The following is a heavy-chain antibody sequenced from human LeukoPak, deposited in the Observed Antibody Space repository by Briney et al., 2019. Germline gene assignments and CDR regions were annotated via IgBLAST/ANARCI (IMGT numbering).Heavy chain of an antibody. CDR3: ARGGGVVTAPVDY. V-gene: IGHV4-34*01. CDR1: GGSFSGYY. CDR2: INHSGST. Sequence: SETLSLTCAVYGGSFSGYYWSWIRQPPGKGLEWIGEINHSGSTNYNPSLKSRVTISVDTSKNQFSLKLSSVTAADTAVCYCARGGGVVTAPVDYWGQGTLVTVSS. J-gene: IGHJ4*02. D-gene: IGHD2-21*02.